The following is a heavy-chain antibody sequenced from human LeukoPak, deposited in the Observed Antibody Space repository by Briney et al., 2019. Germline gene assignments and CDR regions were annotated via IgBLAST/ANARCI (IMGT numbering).Heavy chain of an antibody. D-gene: IGHD3-22*01. CDR1: GGSFSGYY. J-gene: IGHJ3*02. CDR3: ARPITMIAHDAFDI. CDR2: NNHSGST. V-gene: IGHV4-34*01. Sequence: SETLSLTCAVYGGSFSGYYWSWIRQPPGKGLEWIGENNHSGSTNYNPSLKSRVTISVDTSKNQFSLKLSSVTAADTAVYYCARPITMIAHDAFDIWGQGTMVTVSS.